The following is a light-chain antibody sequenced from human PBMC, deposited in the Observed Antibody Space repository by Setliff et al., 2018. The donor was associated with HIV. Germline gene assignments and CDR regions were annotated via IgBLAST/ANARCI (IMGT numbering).Light chain of an antibody. CDR1: RSDVGGYNS. J-gene: IGLJ1*01. CDR2: EVS. Sequence: QSALTQPASVSGSPGQSITISCTGTRSDVGGYNSVPWYQQHPGKVPKVLIYEVSNRPSGVSNRFSGSKSGNTASLTISGLQADDEADYYCSSYTTTSTTVFGTGTKVTVL. CDR3: SSYTTTSTTV. V-gene: IGLV2-14*03.